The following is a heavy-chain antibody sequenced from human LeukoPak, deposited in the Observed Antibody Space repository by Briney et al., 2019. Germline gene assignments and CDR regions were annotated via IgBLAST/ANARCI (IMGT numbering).Heavy chain of an antibody. V-gene: IGHV1-46*01. D-gene: IGHD1-26*01. CDR1: GYTFAYYY. Sequence: ASVKVSCKASGYTFAYYYMHWVRQAPGQGLEWMGIINPSGGSTSYAQKFQGRVTMTRDTSTSTVYMELSSLRSEDTAVYYCARKAGGSYRLDYWGQGTLVTVSS. CDR2: INPSGGST. J-gene: IGHJ4*02. CDR3: ARKAGGSYRLDY.